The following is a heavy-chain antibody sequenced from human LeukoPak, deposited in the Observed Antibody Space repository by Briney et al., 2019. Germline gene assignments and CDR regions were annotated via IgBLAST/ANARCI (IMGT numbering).Heavy chain of an antibody. D-gene: IGHD3-22*01. V-gene: IGHV3-30*14. Sequence: PGGSLRLSCAASGFTFSSYAMHWVRQAPGKGLEWVAVISYDGSNKYYADSVKGRFTISRDNSKNTLYLQMNSLRAEDTAVYYCARGTGSGYRIDYWGQGTLVTVSS. CDR2: ISYDGSNK. CDR1: GFTFSSYA. CDR3: ARGTGSGYRIDY. J-gene: IGHJ4*02.